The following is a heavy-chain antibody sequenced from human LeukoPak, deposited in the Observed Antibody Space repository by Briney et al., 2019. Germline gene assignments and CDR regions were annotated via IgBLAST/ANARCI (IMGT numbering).Heavy chain of an antibody. D-gene: IGHD6-25*01. CDR1: GGSISSYY. CDR2: IYYSGST. CDR3: ARKSLAADAFDI. J-gene: IGHJ3*02. Sequence: SETLSLTCTVSGGSISSYYWSWIRQPPGKGLEWIGYIYYSGSTNYNPSLKSRVTISVDTSKNQFSLKLSSVTAADTAVYYCARKSLAADAFDIWGQGTMATVSS. V-gene: IGHV4-59*01.